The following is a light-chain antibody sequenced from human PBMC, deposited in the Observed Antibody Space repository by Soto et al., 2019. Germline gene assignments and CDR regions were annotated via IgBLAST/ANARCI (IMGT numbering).Light chain of an antibody. V-gene: IGKV3-11*01. CDR2: DAS. CDR1: QSVSSY. J-gene: IGKJ5*01. Sequence: EIVLTQSPATLSLSPGERATLSCRTSQSVSSYFAWYQQKPGRAPRLLIYDASNRATGIPARFIGSGSGTDFTLTLSSLEPEDFAVYYCQQRINWPITFGQGKRLEI. CDR3: QQRINWPIT.